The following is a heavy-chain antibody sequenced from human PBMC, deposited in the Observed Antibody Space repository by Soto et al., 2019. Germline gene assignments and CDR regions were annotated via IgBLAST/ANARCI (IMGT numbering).Heavy chain of an antibody. Sequence: GGSLRLSCAASGFTFSSYGMHWVRQAPGKGLEWVAVISYDGSNKYYADSVKGRFTISRDNSKNTLYLQMNSLRAEDTAVYYCAKVGRSIFGALEYYYMDVWGKGTTVTVSS. CDR3: AKVGRSIFGALEYYYMDV. J-gene: IGHJ6*03. CDR2: ISYDGSNK. CDR1: GFTFSSYG. D-gene: IGHD3-3*01. V-gene: IGHV3-30*18.